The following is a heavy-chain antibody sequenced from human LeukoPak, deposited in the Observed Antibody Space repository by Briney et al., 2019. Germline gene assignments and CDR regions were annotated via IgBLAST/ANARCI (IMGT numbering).Heavy chain of an antibody. J-gene: IGHJ6*02. V-gene: IGHV1-18*01. CDR2: ISAYNGNT. CDR3: ARLLPIAVAGTDPYYYYGMDV. Sequence: ASVKVSCKASGYTFTSYGISWVRQAPGQGLEWMGWISAYNGNTNYAQKLQGRVTMTTDTSTSTAYMELRSLRSDDTAVYYCARLLPIAVAGTDPYYYYGMDVWGQGTTVTVSS. CDR1: GYTFTSYG. D-gene: IGHD6-19*01.